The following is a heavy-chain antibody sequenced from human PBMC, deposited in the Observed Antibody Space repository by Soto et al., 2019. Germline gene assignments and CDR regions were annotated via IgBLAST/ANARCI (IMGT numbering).Heavy chain of an antibody. V-gene: IGHV4-59*01. J-gene: IGHJ6*02. CDR2: FYHSGNS. Sequence: SETLSLTCGVSGGSIRRYYWSWVRQSPEKGLEWIGYFYHSGNSNYNPSLKSRVTISVDTSKNQLSLSLRSVTAADTAVYFCARISSVDPYGYVNGGLDVWGQGTTVTVSS. CDR3: ARISSVDPYGYVNGGLDV. D-gene: IGHD5-18*01. CDR1: GGSIRRYY.